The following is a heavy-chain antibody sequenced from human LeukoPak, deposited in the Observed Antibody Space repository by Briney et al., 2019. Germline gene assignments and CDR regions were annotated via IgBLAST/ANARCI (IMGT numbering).Heavy chain of an antibody. CDR1: GFTFSSYG. Sequence: PGGSLRLSCAASGFTFSSYGMHWGRQAPGKGLEWVAVISYDGSNKYYADSVKGRFTISRDNSKNTLYLQMNSLRAEDTAVYYCARGIALDYWGQGTLVTVSS. CDR2: ISYDGSNK. D-gene: IGHD6-13*01. V-gene: IGHV3-30*03. J-gene: IGHJ4*02. CDR3: ARGIALDY.